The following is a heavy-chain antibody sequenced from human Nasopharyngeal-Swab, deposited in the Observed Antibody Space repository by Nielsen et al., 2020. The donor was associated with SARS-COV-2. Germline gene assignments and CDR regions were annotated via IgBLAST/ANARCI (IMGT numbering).Heavy chain of an antibody. D-gene: IGHD3-16*02. CDR2: IWYDGSNK. CDR1: GFTFSSYG. V-gene: IGHV3-33*01. Sequence: GGSLRLSCAASGFTFSSYGMHWVRQAPGKGLEWVAVIWYDGSNKYYADSVKGRFTISRDNSKNTLYLQMNSLRAEDTAVYYCARDLITFGGVIAQGYWGQGTLVTVSS. CDR3: ARDLITFGGVIAQGY. J-gene: IGHJ4*02.